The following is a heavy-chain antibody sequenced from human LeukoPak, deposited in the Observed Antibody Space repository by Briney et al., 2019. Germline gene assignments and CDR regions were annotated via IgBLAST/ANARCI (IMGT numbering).Heavy chain of an antibody. CDR1: GGTFSSYA. CDR3: AREANCSGGSCYFWFDP. J-gene: IGHJ5*02. D-gene: IGHD2-15*01. Sequence: ASVKVSCKASGGTFSSYAISWVRQAPGQGLEWMGWINPNSGGTNYAQKFQGRVTMTRDTSISTAYMELSRLRSDDTAVYYCAREANCSGGSCYFWFDPWGQGTLVTVSS. V-gene: IGHV1-2*02. CDR2: INPNSGGT.